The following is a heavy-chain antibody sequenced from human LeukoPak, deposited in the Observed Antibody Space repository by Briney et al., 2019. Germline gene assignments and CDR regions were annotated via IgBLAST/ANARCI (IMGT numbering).Heavy chain of an antibody. CDR2: ISGSGGTT. J-gene: IGHJ4*02. CDR3: ARDLYADLWSGSVFDY. D-gene: IGHD3-3*01. CDR1: GFSFSSYA. V-gene: IGHV3-23*01. Sequence: QPGGSLRLSCEASGFSFSSYATSWVRQAPGKGLEWVSGISGSGGTTYYAGSVKGRFTISRDISKNTLYLQMSSLRAGDTAVYYCARDLYADLWSGSVFDYWGRGTLVTVS.